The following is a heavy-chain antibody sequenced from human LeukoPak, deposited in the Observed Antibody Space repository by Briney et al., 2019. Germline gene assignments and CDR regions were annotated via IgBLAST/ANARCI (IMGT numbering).Heavy chain of an antibody. V-gene: IGHV1-18*01. CDR3: ARLLLSSTSWTTDY. D-gene: IGHD2-2*01. J-gene: IGHJ4*02. Sequence: ASVKVSCKASGYTFTSYGISWVRQAPGQGLEWMGWNSAYNGNTNYAQKLQGRVTMTTDTSTSTAYMELRSLRSDDTAVYYCARLLLSSTSWTTDYWGQGTLVTVSS. CDR1: GYTFTSYG. CDR2: NSAYNGNT.